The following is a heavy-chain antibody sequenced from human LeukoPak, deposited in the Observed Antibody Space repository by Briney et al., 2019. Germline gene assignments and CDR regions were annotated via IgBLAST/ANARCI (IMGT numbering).Heavy chain of an antibody. J-gene: IGHJ4*02. CDR2: IKQDGSEK. D-gene: IGHD3-10*01. CDR3: ANSVWFGAG. V-gene: IGHV3-7*01. Sequence: PGGSLRLSCAASGFTFSNYWMSWVRQAPGKGLEWVANIKQDGSEKYYVDSVKGRFTISRDNAKNSLYLQMNSLRAEDTAVYYCANSVWFGAGWGQGTLDTVPS. CDR1: GFTFSNYW.